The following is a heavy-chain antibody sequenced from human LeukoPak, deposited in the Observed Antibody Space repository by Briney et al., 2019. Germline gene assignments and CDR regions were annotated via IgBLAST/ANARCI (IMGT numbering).Heavy chain of an antibody. CDR1: GGSISSYY. CDR3: ARDVAKDYDFWSGYSRHNWFDP. D-gene: IGHD3-3*01. CDR2: IYTSGST. V-gene: IGHV4-4*07. Sequence: PSETLSLTCTVSGGSISSYYWSWIRQPAGKGLEWIGRIYTSGSTNYNPSVKSRVTMSVDTSKNQFSLKLSSVTAADTAVYYCARDVAKDYDFWSGYSRHNWFDPWGQGTLVTGSS. J-gene: IGHJ5*02.